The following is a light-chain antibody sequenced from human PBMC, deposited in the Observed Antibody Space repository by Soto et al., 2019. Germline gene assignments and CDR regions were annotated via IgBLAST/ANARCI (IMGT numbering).Light chain of an antibody. Sequence: SYELTQPPSVSVAPGKTARITWGGNNIGSKSVHWYQQKPGQAPVLVIYYDSDRPSGSPERFSGSNSGNTATLTISRVEAGDEADYYCQVWDSSSDHVVFGGGTKLTVL. CDR2: YDS. J-gene: IGLJ2*01. CDR3: QVWDSSSDHVV. CDR1: NIGSKS. V-gene: IGLV3-21*04.